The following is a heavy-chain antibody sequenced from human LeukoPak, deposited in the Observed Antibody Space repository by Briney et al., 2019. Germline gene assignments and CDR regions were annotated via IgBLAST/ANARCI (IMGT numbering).Heavy chain of an antibody. CDR2: ISGSGGST. J-gene: IGHJ4*02. V-gene: IGHV3-23*01. CDR1: GFTFSSYA. D-gene: IGHD3-9*01. CDR3: AKAAPPKPGVLRYFDWLLYPYYFDY. Sequence: PGGSLRLSCAASGFTFSSYAMSWVRQAPGKGLEWVSAISGSGGSTNYADSVKGRFTISRDNSKNTLYLQMNSLRAEDTAVYYCAKAAPPKPGVLRYFDWLLYPYYFDYWGQGTLVTVSS.